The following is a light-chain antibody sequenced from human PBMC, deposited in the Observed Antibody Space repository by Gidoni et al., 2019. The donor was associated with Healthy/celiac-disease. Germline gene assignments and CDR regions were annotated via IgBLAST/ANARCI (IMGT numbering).Light chain of an antibody. CDR3: SSYTSSSTYV. CDR1: SSDVGGYNY. J-gene: IGLJ1*01. CDR2: EVS. V-gene: IGLV2-14*01. Sequence: PVLPQPASVAAAPGQSITISCTATSSDVGGYNYVSWYQQHPGKAPKLMIYEVSNRPSGVSNRFSGSKSGNTASLTISGLQAEDEADYYCSSYTSSSTYVFGTGTKVTVL.